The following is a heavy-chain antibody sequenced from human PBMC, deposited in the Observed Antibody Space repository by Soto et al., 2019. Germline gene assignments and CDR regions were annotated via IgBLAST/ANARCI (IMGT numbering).Heavy chain of an antibody. D-gene: IGHD4-17*01. J-gene: IGHJ4*02. CDR2: IIPIFGTA. CDR3: ALNADYGDSYYFDY. V-gene: IGHV1-69*13. CDR1: GGTFRSYS. Sequence: GAPVKVSSKASGGTFRSYSIRSVCQDPGQGLEWMGGIIPIFGTANYAQKFQGRVTITADESTSTAYMELSSLRSEDTAVYYCALNADYGDSYYFDYWGQGTLVTVSS.